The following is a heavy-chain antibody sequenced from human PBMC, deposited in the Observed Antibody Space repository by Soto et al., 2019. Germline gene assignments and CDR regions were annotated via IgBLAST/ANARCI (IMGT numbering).Heavy chain of an antibody. Sequence: TGAVFGGSFSGYYWSWFRQPPGKGLEWLGEINHRESTNYNPSLKSRVTILLDTSKIQFSLKLVSVTAADTAVYYCARRRITVTTHFDCWGQGTLVTVSS. CDR2: INHREST. J-gene: IGHJ4*02. V-gene: IGHV4-34*01. D-gene: IGHD4-17*01. CDR3: ARRRITVTTHFDC. CDR1: GGSFSGYY.